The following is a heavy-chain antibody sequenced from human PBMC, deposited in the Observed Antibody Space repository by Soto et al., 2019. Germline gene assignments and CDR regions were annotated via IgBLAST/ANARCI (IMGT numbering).Heavy chain of an antibody. V-gene: IGHV1-18*01. CDR3: ARAATATERYLDC. CDR1: GYTFTSFG. Sequence: QVQLVQSGTEVKKPGASVKVSCKASGYTFTSFGISWVRQAPGQGLEWMGWITAYNSNTNYAQKLQGRVTMTTDTTTSTAYRELRSQNSDDTAVYYCARAATATERYLDCWGQGTLVTVSS. CDR2: ITAYNSNT. J-gene: IGHJ4*02.